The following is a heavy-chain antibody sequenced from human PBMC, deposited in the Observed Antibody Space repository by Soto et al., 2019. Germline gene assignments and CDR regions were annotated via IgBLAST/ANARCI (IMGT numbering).Heavy chain of an antibody. CDR2: ISSDGSST. CDR3: ARCCYYYDSSSYFSGDAFDI. V-gene: IGHV3-74*01. Sequence: EVQLVESGGGLVQPGGSLRLSCEASGFTFSSYWMHWVRQGPGKELVWVSRISSDGSSTNYADSVKGRFTISRDNAKNTLYLLMNSLRAEDTAVYYCARCCYYYDSSSYFSGDAFDIWGHGTMVTVSS. J-gene: IGHJ3*02. CDR1: GFTFSSYW. D-gene: IGHD3-22*01.